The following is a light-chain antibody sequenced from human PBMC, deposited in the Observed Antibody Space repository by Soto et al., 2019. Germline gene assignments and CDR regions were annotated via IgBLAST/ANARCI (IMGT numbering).Light chain of an antibody. V-gene: IGLV4-69*01. Sequence: QPVLTQSPSASASLGASVKLTCTLSSGHSSYAIAWHQQQPEKGPRYLMKLNSAGSHSKGDGIPDRFSGYSSGAECYLTISSLQSEDEADYYCQTWGTGIQVFGGWTQLTVL. CDR2: LNSAGSH. CDR3: QTWGTGIQV. J-gene: IGLJ2*01. CDR1: SGHSSYA.